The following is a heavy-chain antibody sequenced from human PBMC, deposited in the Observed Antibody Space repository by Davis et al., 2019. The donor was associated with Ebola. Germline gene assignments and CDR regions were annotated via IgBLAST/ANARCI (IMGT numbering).Heavy chain of an antibody. CDR3: AREASLNWGSFEY. Sequence: SVKVSCKASGGTFSSYAINWVRQAAGQGLEWLGAIIPLVGTTNYAQNFQGRVRITADESTSTAYMELSSLRSEDTAVYYCAREASLNWGSFEYWGQGTLVTVSS. CDR2: IIPLVGTT. CDR1: GGTFSSYA. D-gene: IGHD7-27*01. J-gene: IGHJ4*02. V-gene: IGHV1-69*13.